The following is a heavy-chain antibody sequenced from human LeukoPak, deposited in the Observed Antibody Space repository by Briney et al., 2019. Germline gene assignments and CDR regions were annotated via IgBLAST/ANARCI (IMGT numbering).Heavy chain of an antibody. Sequence: FASYISSSCSTIYYADSVKGLFTISRHNAKNSLYLQMNSLRAEDTAVHYCAPPEATTDYWGQGTLVTVSS. J-gene: IGHJ4*02. CDR3: APPEATTDY. V-gene: IGHV3-11*04. CDR2: ISSSCSTI. D-gene: IGHD4-17*01.